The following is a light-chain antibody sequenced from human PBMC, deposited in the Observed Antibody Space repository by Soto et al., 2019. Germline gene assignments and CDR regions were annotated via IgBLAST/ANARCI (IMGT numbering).Light chain of an antibody. J-gene: IGLJ1*01. Sequence: QSPLTQPASVSGCPRQSITISCTGTSSDVGGYNYVSWYQQLPGKAPKLMIYDVSDRPSGVSNRFSGSKSGNTASLTISGLQAEDEADYYCSSYTSSSLYVFGTGTKVTVL. CDR2: DVS. CDR3: SSYTSSSLYV. CDR1: SSDVGGYNY. V-gene: IGLV2-14*01.